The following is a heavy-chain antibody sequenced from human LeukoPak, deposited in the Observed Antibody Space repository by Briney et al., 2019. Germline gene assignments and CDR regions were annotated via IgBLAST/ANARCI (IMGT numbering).Heavy chain of an antibody. V-gene: IGHV4-59*01. CDR1: GGSISSYF. Sequence: PSETLSLTCTVSGGSISSYFWSWIRQPPGKGLEWIGYIYYSGSTNYNPSLKSRVTISVDTSKNQFSLKLSSVTAADTAVYYCARTTEGGYTYNYFYYYYMDVWGKGTTVTISS. CDR2: IYYSGST. CDR3: ARTTEGGYTYNYFYYYYMDV. D-gene: IGHD5-18*01. J-gene: IGHJ6*03.